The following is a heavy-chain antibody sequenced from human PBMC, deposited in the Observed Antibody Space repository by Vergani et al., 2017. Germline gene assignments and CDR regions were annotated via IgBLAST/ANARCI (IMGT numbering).Heavy chain of an antibody. CDR3: AKIAVAGPHWFDP. Sequence: VQLVESGGGLVQPGGSLRLSCAASGFTFSSYGMHWVRQAPGKGLEWVAFIRYDGSNKYYADSVKGRFTISRDNSKNTLYLQMNSLRAEDTAVYYCAKIAVAGPHWFDPWGQGTLVTVSS. CDR2: IRYDGSNK. J-gene: IGHJ5*02. CDR1: GFTFSSYG. V-gene: IGHV3-30*02. D-gene: IGHD6-19*01.